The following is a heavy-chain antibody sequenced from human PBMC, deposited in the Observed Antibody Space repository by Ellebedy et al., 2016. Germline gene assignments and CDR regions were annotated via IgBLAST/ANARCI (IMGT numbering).Heavy chain of an antibody. D-gene: IGHD2-15*01. Sequence: GESLKISCAASGFTFSSYGMHWVRQAPGKGLEWVSVISYDGSNKYYEDSVKARFTISRDNSKNTLYLQMNSLRAEDTAVYYCARGVGSGWFDPWGQGTLVTVSS. V-gene: IGHV3-33*05. CDR3: ARGVGSGWFDP. CDR1: GFTFSSYG. CDR2: ISYDGSNK. J-gene: IGHJ5*02.